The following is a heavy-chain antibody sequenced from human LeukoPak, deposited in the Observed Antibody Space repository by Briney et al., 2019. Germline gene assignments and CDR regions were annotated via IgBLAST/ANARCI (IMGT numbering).Heavy chain of an antibody. Sequence: PSETLSLTCTVSGVSISSSNSYWGWIRQPPGKGLEWIGEINHSGSTNYNPSLKSRVTISEDTSKNQFSLKLDSVTAADTAVYYCAKDLRSSSWYAYAFDIWGQGTMVTVSS. J-gene: IGHJ3*02. CDR3: AKDLRSSSWYAYAFDI. CDR2: INHSGST. V-gene: IGHV4-39*07. CDR1: GVSISSSNSY. D-gene: IGHD6-13*01.